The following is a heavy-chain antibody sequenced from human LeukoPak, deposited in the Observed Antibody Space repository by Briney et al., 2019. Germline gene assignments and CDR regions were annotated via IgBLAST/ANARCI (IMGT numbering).Heavy chain of an antibody. J-gene: IGHJ6*03. D-gene: IGHD3-10*01. CDR3: ARHVSGSGSYRFYYYYMDV. CDR2: INHSGST. Sequence: SETLSLTCAVYGGSFSGYYWSWIRQPPGKGLEWIGEINHSGSTNYNPSLKSRVTISVDTSKNQFSLKLSSVTAADTAVYYCARHVSGSGSYRFYYYYMDVWGKGITVTVSS. CDR1: GGSFSGYY. V-gene: IGHV4-34*01.